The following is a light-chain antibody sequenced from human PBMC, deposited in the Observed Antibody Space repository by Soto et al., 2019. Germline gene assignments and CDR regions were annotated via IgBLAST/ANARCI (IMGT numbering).Light chain of an antibody. V-gene: IGLV2-23*02. CDR3: CSYAGVNWGYV. Sequence: QSALIQPASVSGSPGQSITISCTGTSSDIGNYHLVSWYQHHPGKAPKLIIYEVSKWPSGVSDRFSGSKSGYTASLTISGLQAEDEADYYCCSYAGVNWGYVLGTGTQLTVL. CDR2: EVS. CDR1: SSDIGNYHL. J-gene: IGLJ1*01.